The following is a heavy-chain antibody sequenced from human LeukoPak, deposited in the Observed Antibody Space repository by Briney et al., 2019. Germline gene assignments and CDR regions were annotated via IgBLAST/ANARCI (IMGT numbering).Heavy chain of an antibody. Sequence: PGGSLRLSCAASGFTFSSYAVSWVRQAPGKGLEWVSTISDSGGSTYADSVKGRFTVSRDNSKNTLYLQMNSLRAEDTAVYYCAKDYFDFWSGFDYWGQGTLVTVSS. V-gene: IGHV3-23*01. CDR2: ISDSGGST. J-gene: IGHJ4*02. CDR3: AKDYFDFWSGFDY. CDR1: GFTFSSYA. D-gene: IGHD3-3*01.